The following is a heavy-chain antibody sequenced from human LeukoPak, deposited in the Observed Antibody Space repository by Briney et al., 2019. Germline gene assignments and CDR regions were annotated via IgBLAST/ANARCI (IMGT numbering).Heavy chain of an antibody. CDR3: ASACSSASCYYRGGY. CDR2: IKQDGSEK. Sequence: GGSLRLSCAASGFTFSSYWMSWVRQAPGKGLEWVANIKQDGSEKYYVDSVKGRFTISRDNAKNSLYLQMNSLRAEDTAVYYCASACSSASCYYRGGYWGQGTLATVSS. J-gene: IGHJ4*02. CDR1: GFTFSSYW. V-gene: IGHV3-7*01. D-gene: IGHD2-2*01.